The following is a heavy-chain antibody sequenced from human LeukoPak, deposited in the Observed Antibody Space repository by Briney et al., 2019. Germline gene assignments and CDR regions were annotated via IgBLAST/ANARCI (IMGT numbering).Heavy chain of an antibody. D-gene: IGHD6-6*01. J-gene: IGHJ5*02. CDR1: GGSISSYY. Sequence: SETLSLTCTVSGGSISSYYWSWIRQPPGKGLEWIGYIYYSGSTNYNPSLKSRVTISVDTSKNQFSLKLSSVTAADTAVYYCARDLGIAARLVWFDPWGQGTLVTVCS. CDR2: IYYSGST. V-gene: IGHV4-59*01. CDR3: ARDLGIAARLVWFDP.